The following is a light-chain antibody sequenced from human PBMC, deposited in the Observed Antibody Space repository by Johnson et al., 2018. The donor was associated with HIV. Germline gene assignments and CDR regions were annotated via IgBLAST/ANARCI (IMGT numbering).Light chain of an antibody. Sequence: QSVLTQPPSVSAAPGQKVTISCSGSSSNIGNNYVSWYQQLPGTAPKLLIYDNNKRPSGTPDRFSGSKSGTSATLGITGLQTGDEADYYCGTWDSSLSSFVFRTWTKVT. J-gene: IGLJ1*01. CDR3: GTWDSSLSSFV. CDR1: SSNIGNNY. CDR2: DNN. V-gene: IGLV1-51*01.